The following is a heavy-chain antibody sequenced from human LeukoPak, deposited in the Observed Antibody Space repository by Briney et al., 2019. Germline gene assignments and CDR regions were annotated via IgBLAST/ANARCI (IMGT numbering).Heavy chain of an antibody. CDR2: IIPIFGTA. Sequence: ASVKVSCKASGGTFSSYAISWVRQAPGQGLEWMGGIIPIFGTANYAQKFQGRVTMTTDTSTSIAYMELRSLSSDDTAVYYCARDAGYYYYYMDVWGKGTTVTISS. CDR1: GGTFSSYA. J-gene: IGHJ6*03. V-gene: IGHV1-69*05. CDR3: ARDAGYYYYYMDV.